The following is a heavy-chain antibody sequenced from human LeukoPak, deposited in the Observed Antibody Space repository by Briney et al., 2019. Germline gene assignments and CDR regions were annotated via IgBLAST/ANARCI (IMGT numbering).Heavy chain of an antibody. Sequence: PSETLSLTCAVYGGSFSGYYWSWIRQPPGKGLEWIGEINHSGSTNYNPSLKSRVTISVDTSKNQFSLKLSSVTAADTAVYYCARARSGYDFDYWGLGTLVTVSS. D-gene: IGHD5-12*01. CDR3: ARARSGYDFDY. CDR2: INHSGST. V-gene: IGHV4-34*01. J-gene: IGHJ4*02. CDR1: GGSFSGYY.